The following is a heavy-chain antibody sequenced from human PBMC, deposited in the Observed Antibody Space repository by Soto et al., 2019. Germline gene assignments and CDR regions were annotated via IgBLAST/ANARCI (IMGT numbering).Heavy chain of an antibody. D-gene: IGHD6-6*01. Sequence: GGSLRLSCAASGFTLSGYAMDWVRQAPGKGLEYVSGISSNGVCTYYANSVQGRFTISRDNSKNTVYLQMGSLRPEDMAVYYCARRARPDFYYMDVWGKGTTVTVSS. J-gene: IGHJ6*03. CDR1: GFTLSGYA. V-gene: IGHV3-64*01. CDR3: ARRARPDFYYMDV. CDR2: ISSNGVCT.